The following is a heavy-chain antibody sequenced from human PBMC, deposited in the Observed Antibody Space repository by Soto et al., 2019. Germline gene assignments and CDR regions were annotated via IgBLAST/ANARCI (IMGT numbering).Heavy chain of an antibody. D-gene: IGHD3-10*01. CDR2: IYYSGNT. Sequence: PSETLSLTCTVSGGSISSSSYYWGWIRQPPGKGLECIGIIYYSGNTYYSPSLKSRVTMSVDTSKNQFSLKLSSVSAADTSRYYCARVYGSGSYYFDYWGQGTLVTVSS. CDR3: ARVYGSGSYYFDY. CDR1: GGSISSSSYY. J-gene: IGHJ4*02. V-gene: IGHV4-39*01.